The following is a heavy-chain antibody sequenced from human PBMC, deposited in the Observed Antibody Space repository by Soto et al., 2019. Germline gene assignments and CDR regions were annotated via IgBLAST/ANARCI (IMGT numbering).Heavy chain of an antibody. CDR2: ISYDGSNK. D-gene: IGHD3-3*01. CDR1: GFTFSSYG. V-gene: IGHV3-30*18. J-gene: IGHJ6*02. CDR3: AKDLRFLEWLFNYGMDV. Sequence: QVQLVESGGGVVQPGRSLRLSCAASGFTFSSYGMHWVRQAPGKGLEWVAVISYDGSNKYYADSVKGRFTISRDNSKNTLYLQMNSLRAEDTAVYYCAKDLRFLEWLFNYGMDVWGQGTTVTVSS.